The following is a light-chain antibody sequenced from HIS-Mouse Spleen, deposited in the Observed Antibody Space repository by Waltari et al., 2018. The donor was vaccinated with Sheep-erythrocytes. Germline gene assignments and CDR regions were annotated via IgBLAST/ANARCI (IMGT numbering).Light chain of an antibody. CDR2: DVS. Sequence: QSALTQPRSVSGSPGQSFTISCPGTSSDVGGYNYVSWYQQHPGKAPKLMIYDVSKRPSGVPDRFSGSKSGNTASLTISGLQAEDEADYYCCSYAGSYTLVFGGGTKLTVL. CDR1: SSDVGGYNY. V-gene: IGLV2-11*01. CDR3: CSYAGSYTLV. J-gene: IGLJ2*01.